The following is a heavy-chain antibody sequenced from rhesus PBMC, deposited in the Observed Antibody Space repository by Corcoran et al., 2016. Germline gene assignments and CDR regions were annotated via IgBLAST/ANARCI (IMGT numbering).Heavy chain of an antibody. CDR1: GFSISSGYG. D-gene: IGHD5-12*01. CDR3: ARRDTSTGLFDY. CDR2: MGGSRGNT. Sequence: QVQLQESGPGLVKPSETLSLSCAVSGFSISSGYGWSWIRQPPGKGLEGIGYMGGSRGNTNYNQPPKSRVTISKDPSKNQFSLHLSSVTAADTAVYYCARRDTSTGLFDYWGQGVLVTVSS. J-gene: IGHJ4*01. V-gene: IGHV4-127*01.